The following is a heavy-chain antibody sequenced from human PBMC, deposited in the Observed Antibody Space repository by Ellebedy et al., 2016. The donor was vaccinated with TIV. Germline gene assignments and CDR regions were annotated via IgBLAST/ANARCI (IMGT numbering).Heavy chain of an antibody. Sequence: PGGSLRLSCAASAFTFSRYWMYWVRQAPGKGLVWVSRIKYDGSITTYADSVKGRFTISRDNAKNTLYLQMNSLRAEDTALYFCARDSEDAGPALGYWGQGTLVTVSS. D-gene: IGHD2-15*01. J-gene: IGHJ4*02. CDR2: IKYDGSIT. CDR3: ARDSEDAGPALGY. V-gene: IGHV3-74*01. CDR1: AFTFSRYW.